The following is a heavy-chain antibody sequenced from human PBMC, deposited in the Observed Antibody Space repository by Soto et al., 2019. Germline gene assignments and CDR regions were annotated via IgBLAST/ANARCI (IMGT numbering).Heavy chain of an antibody. CDR3: ARGGLDPFDY. D-gene: IGHD1-1*01. CDR2: INDYGTTI. Sequence: EVQLVESGGGLVQPGGSLRLSCAASGFNLGSYWMHWVRQASGKGLVWVARINDYGTTINYAESVEGRFTISRDDAKSEVYLQMNNLSAEDTAVYYCARGGLDPFDYWGQGALVTVSS. V-gene: IGHV3-74*01. CDR1: GFNLGSYW. J-gene: IGHJ4*02.